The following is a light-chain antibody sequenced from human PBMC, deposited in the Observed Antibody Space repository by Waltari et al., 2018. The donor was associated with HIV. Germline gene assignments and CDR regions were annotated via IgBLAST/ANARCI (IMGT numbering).Light chain of an antibody. CDR1: SSNIGAVYD. CDR2: GNT. CDR3: QSLRV. J-gene: IGLJ2*01. Sequence: QSVLTQPPSVSGAPGQRVPISCTGRSSNIGAVYDVHWYQQLPGTAPKLLIYGNTNRPSGVPDRFSGSKSGTSASLAITGLQAEDEADYYCQSLRVFGGGTKLTVL. V-gene: IGLV1-40*01.